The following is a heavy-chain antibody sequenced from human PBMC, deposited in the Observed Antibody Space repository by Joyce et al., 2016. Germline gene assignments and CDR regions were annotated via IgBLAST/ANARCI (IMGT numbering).Heavy chain of an antibody. CDR3: AKGPRYAYGSSSGFDS. V-gene: IGHV3-30*18. D-gene: IGHD3-16*01. J-gene: IGHJ4*02. CDR2: ISHDGRDK. Sequence: QVQLVESGGGVVQPGRSLRLSCVASGFTFSSHGMHWARQAPCKGPEGVAFISHDGRDKYYADSVKSRITVSRDNSRKTVFLQMSSLRVEDTAVYYCAKGPRYAYGSSSGFDSWGQGTLVAVSS. CDR1: GFTFSSHG.